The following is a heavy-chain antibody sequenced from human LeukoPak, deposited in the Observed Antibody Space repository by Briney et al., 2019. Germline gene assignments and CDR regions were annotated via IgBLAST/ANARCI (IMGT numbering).Heavy chain of an antibody. CDR2: IYHSGST. CDR3: ARGVFGRFDP. CDR1: GGSISSSNW. D-gene: IGHD3-10*01. V-gene: IGHV4-4*02. Sequence: SGTLSLTCAVSGGSISSSNWWSWVRQPPGKGLEWIGEIYHSGSTNYNPSLKSRVTISVDTSKNQFFLNLNSVTAADTATYYCARGVFGRFDPWGQGTQVTVSS. J-gene: IGHJ5*02.